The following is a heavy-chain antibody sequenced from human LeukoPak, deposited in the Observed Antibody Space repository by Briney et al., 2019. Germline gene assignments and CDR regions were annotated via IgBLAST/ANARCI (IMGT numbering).Heavy chain of an antibody. CDR1: GFTFSNYW. Sequence: GGSLRLSCAASGFTFSNYWMHWVRQTPGKGLVWVSRIKSDGSSTKYADSVKGRFTIARDNAKNTLFLQMNSLRAEDTAVYYCARVYYDSSGYYDVAFDIWGQGTMVTVSS. D-gene: IGHD3-22*01. CDR2: IKSDGSST. V-gene: IGHV3-74*01. CDR3: ARVYYDSSGYYDVAFDI. J-gene: IGHJ3*02.